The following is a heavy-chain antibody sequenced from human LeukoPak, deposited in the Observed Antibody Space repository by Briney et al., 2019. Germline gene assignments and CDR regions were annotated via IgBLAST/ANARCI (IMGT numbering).Heavy chain of an antibody. J-gene: IGHJ4*02. Sequence: ASVTVSCKASGYTFTSYGIIWVRQAPGQGLEGMGWISAYNGSTNNAQKFQARVTMTTDRSTSTAYMELRSLRSDDTAVYYCARDYGSGSYFDYWGQGTLVTVSS. D-gene: IGHD3-10*01. CDR1: GYTFTSYG. CDR2: ISAYNGST. V-gene: IGHV1-18*01. CDR3: ARDYGSGSYFDY.